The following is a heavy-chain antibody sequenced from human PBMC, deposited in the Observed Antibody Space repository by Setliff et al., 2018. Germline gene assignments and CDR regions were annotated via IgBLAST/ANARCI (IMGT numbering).Heavy chain of an antibody. V-gene: IGHV1-3*01. CDR3: ARDTYIGDFWSGYYIQGQFDP. CDR2: INAGNGNT. CDR1: GYTFTGYA. D-gene: IGHD3-3*01. Sequence: EASVKVSCKASGYTFTGYAMHWVRQAPGQRLEWMGWINAGNGNTKYSQKFQGRVTITRDTSASTGYMELSSLRSEDTAVYYCARDTYIGDFWSGYYIQGQFDPWGQGTLVTVSS. J-gene: IGHJ5*02.